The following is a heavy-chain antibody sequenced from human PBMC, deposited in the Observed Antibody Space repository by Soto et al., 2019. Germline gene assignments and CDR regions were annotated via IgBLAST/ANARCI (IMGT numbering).Heavy chain of an antibody. J-gene: IGHJ3*02. CDR1: GGTFSSYA. CDR3: ARDWVVRSLIDI. V-gene: IGHV1-69*13. D-gene: IGHD3-10*01. Sequence: SVKISCKASGGTFSSYAISWVRQAPGQGLEWMGGIIPIFGTANYAQKFQGRVTITADESTSTAYMELSSLRSEDTAAYYCARDWVVRSLIDIWGQGTMVTVSS. CDR2: IIPIFGTA.